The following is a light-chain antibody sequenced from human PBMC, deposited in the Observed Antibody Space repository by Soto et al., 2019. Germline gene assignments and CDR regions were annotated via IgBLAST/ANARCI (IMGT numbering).Light chain of an antibody. CDR2: AAS. CDR3: QQYGGSPPT. J-gene: IGKJ1*01. CDR1: QSVSSNY. V-gene: IGKV3-20*01. Sequence: EIVLTLSPGTLSLSPGERASLSCRASQSVSSNYLAWFQQKPGQAPRLLIYAASSRATGIPDRFSGSGSGTDFTLTISRLEPEDFAVYFCQQYGGSPPTFGQGTKVDIK.